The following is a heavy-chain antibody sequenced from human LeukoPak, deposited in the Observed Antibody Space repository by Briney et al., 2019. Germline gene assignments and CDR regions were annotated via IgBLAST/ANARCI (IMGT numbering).Heavy chain of an antibody. Sequence: GASVKVSCKASGYTFTSYGISWVRQAPGQGLEWMGWISAYNGNTNYAQKLQGRVTMTTDTSTSTAYMELRSLRSDDTAVYYCAXXXXXSLLGAFDIWGQGTMVTVSS. CDR3: AXXXXXSLLGAFDI. V-gene: IGHV1-18*01. CDR1: GYTFTSYG. CDR2: ISAYNGNT. J-gene: IGHJ3*02. D-gene: IGHD7-27*01.